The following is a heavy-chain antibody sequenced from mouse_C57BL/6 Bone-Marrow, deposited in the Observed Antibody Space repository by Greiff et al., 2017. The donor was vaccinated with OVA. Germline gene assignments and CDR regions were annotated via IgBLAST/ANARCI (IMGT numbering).Heavy chain of an antibody. Sequence: QVQLQQSGAELVKPGASVKLSCKASGYTFTSYWMHWVKQRPGQGLEWIGYINPSSGYTKYNQKFKDKATLTGDKASSTAYMQLSSLTYEDSAVSYCASYYGNYVNGAMDYWGQGTSVTVSS. J-gene: IGHJ4*01. CDR1: GYTFTSYW. D-gene: IGHD2-1*01. V-gene: IGHV1-7*01. CDR2: INPSSGYT. CDR3: ASYYGNYVNGAMDY.